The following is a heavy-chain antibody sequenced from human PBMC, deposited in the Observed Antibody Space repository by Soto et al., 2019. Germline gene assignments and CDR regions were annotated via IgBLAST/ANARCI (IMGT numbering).Heavy chain of an antibody. V-gene: IGHV4-30-4*01. J-gene: IGHJ6*02. CDR2: IYYSGST. CDR1: GGSISSGDYY. Sequence: QVQLQESGPGLVKPSQTLSLTRTVSGGSISSGDYYWSWIRQPPGKGLEWIGYIYYSGSTYYNPSLKSRVTISVDTSKNQFSLKLSSVTAADTAVYYCARDWARYSGYDYYYGMDVWGQGTTVTVSS. D-gene: IGHD5-12*01. CDR3: ARDWARYSGYDYYYGMDV.